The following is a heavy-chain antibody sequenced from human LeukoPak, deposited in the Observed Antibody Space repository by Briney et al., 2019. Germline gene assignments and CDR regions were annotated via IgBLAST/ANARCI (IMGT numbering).Heavy chain of an antibody. CDR3: ARPVVTINWFDP. D-gene: IGHD4-23*01. CDR1: GGSITSGTYY. Sequence: SETLSLTCTVSGGSITSGTYYWGWIRQPPGKGLEWIGSPYHSGSTYYNSSLMSRVSISVDTSKNQFSLKLSSVTAADTAVYYCARPVVTINWFDPWGQGTLVTVSS. V-gene: IGHV4-39*07. CDR2: PYHSGST. J-gene: IGHJ5*02.